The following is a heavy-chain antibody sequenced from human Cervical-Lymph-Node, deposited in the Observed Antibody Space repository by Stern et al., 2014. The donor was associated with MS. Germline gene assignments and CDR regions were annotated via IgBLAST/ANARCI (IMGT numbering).Heavy chain of an antibody. D-gene: IGHD2-15*01. CDR3: ARDRHDLGYCSGGSCYLPDY. CDR2: IWYDGSNK. CDR1: GFTFSSYG. Sequence: QLVQSGGGVVQPGRSLRLSCAASGFTFSSYGMHWVRQAPGKGLEWGAVIWYDGSNKYYADSVKGRFTISRDNSKNTLYLQMNSLRAEDTAVYYCARDRHDLGYCSGGSCYLPDYWGQGTLVTVSS. J-gene: IGHJ4*02. V-gene: IGHV3-33*01.